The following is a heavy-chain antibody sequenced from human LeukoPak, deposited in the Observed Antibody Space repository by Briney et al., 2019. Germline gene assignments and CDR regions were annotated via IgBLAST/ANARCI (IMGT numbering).Heavy chain of an antibody. V-gene: IGHV3-7*01. D-gene: IGHD2-15*01. CDR2: IKKTGSET. Sequence: GGSLRLSCAASGFTFSHFWMSWVRQAPGKGLEWVAYIKKTGSETYYVDSVKGRFTITRDNARNSLFLQMNRLRAEDTAVYYCAREDGYCSGGNCYSYFDSWGQGTLVTVSS. CDR1: GFTFSHFW. J-gene: IGHJ4*02. CDR3: AREDGYCSGGNCYSYFDS.